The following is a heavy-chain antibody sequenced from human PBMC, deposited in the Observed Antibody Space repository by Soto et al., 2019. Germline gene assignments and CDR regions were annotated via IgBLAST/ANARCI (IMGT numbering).Heavy chain of an antibody. D-gene: IGHD3-10*01. CDR3: ARHSPPFLYGSGPWDV. J-gene: IGHJ6*02. V-gene: IGHV3-9*01. CDR2: ISWNSGSI. Sequence: SLRLSCAASGFTFDDYAMHWVRQAPGKGLEWVSGISWNSGSIGYADSVKGRFTISRDNAKNSLYLQMNSLSAAGTAVYYCARHSPPFLYGSGPWDVWGQGTTVTVSS. CDR1: GFTFDDYA.